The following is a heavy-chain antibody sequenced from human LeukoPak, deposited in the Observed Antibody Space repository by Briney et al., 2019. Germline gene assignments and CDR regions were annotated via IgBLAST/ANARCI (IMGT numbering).Heavy chain of an antibody. D-gene: IGHD3-10*01. V-gene: IGHV3-74*01. CDR3: VRGVADSYGQFDN. CDR1: GFSISTYW. Sequence: GGSLRLSCAASGFSISTYWIHWVRQAPGKGLVWVSRINPDGSTTYYADSVKGRIAISRDNAKNTLYLQMNSLRAEDTAVYYCVRGVADSYGQFDNWGQGTLVTVSS. J-gene: IGHJ4*02. CDR2: INPDGSTT.